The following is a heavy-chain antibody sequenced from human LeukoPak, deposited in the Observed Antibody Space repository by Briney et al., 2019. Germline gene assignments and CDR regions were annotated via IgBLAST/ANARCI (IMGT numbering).Heavy chain of an antibody. V-gene: IGHV4-59*01. CDR1: GGSISSYY. J-gene: IGHJ4*02. CDR2: IYSSGST. D-gene: IGHD6-13*01. Sequence: SETLSLTCTVSGGSISSYYWSWIRQPPGKGLEWIGYIYSSGSTNYNPSLKSRVTISVDTSKIQFSLKLSSVTAADTAVYYCARYRSIAAAGAYYFDYWGQGTLVTVSS. CDR3: ARYRSIAAAGAYYFDY.